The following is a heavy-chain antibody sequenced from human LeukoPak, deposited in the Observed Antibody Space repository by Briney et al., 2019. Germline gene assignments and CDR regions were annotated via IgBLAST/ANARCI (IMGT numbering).Heavy chain of an antibody. J-gene: IGHJ4*02. V-gene: IGHV3-23*01. CDR2: ISGSGGST. Sequence: GGSLRLSCAASGFTFSNAWMSWVRQAPGKGLEWVSAISGSGGSTYYADSVKGRFTISRDNSKNTLYLQMNSLRAEDTAVYYCAKDNYSGYDVYYFDYWGQGTLVTVSS. CDR3: AKDNYSGYDVYYFDY. D-gene: IGHD5-12*01. CDR1: GFTFSNAW.